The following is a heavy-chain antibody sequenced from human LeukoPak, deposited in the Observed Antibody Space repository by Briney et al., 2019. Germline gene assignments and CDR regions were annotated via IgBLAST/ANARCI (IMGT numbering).Heavy chain of an antibody. D-gene: IGHD1-26*01. V-gene: IGHV3-66*01. CDR3: ASGRLSGKGFDY. J-gene: IGHJ4*02. CDR2: IYSSGNT. Sequence: GGSLRLSCAASGFTVSSNYMTWVRQAPGKGLEWISVIYSSGNTDYADSVKGRFVISRDTSKNTLYLQMNSLRAEDTAVYYCASGRLSGKGFDYWGQGTLVTVSS. CDR1: GFTVSSNY.